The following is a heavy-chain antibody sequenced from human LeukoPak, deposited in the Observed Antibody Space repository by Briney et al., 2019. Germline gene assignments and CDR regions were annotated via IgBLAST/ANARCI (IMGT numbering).Heavy chain of an antibody. CDR1: GYSISSGYY. V-gene: IGHV4-38-2*01. D-gene: IGHD6-13*01. CDR3: AEGIAAAWNSSWFDP. Sequence: PSETLSLTCAVSGYSISSGYYWGWIRQPPGKGLEWIGSIYLSGSTYYNPSLKSRVTISVDTSKNQFSLKLSSVTAADTAVYYCAEGIAAAWNSSWFDPWGQGTLVTVSS. J-gene: IGHJ5*02. CDR2: IYLSGST.